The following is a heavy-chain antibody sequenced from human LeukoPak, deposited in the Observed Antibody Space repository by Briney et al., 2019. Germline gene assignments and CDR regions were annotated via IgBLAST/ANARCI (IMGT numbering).Heavy chain of an antibody. Sequence: GGSLRLSCAASGFTFSSYWMHWVRQAPGKGLVWVSRLNSDGSSTIYADSVKGRFTISRDNPKDTLYLQMNSLRAEDTAMYYCARALVGASSKDPDYWGQGTLVTVSS. CDR1: GFTFSSYW. CDR3: ARALVGASSKDPDY. V-gene: IGHV3-74*01. CDR2: LNSDGSST. D-gene: IGHD1-26*01. J-gene: IGHJ4*02.